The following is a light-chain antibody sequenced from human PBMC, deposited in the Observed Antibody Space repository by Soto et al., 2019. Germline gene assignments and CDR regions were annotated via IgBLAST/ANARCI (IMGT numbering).Light chain of an antibody. CDR3: QQYGSSPHT. CDR2: GAS. J-gene: IGKJ2*01. CDR1: QTVSINY. V-gene: IGKV3-20*01. Sequence: EIVVTQSPGTLSLSPGERATLSCRASQTVSINYLASYQQKPGQAPRLLIYGASGRATGIPDRFSGSGSGTDFTLTISRVEPEDFAVYYCQQYGSSPHTVGQGTKLEL.